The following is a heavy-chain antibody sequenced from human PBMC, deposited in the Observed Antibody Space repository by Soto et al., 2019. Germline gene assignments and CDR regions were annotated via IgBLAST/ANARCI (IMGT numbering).Heavy chain of an antibody. V-gene: IGHV3-48*03. Sequence: GGSLRLSCTASGFSFSTYEMNWVRQAPGKGLEWVAYISSGSDTIHYADSVRGRFTVSRDNAKNSLYLQMNSLRVEDTALYYCARDRAAGGYWGQGTMVTVSS. J-gene: IGHJ4*02. CDR1: GFSFSTYE. CDR2: ISSGSDTI. CDR3: ARDRAAGGY. D-gene: IGHD6-13*01.